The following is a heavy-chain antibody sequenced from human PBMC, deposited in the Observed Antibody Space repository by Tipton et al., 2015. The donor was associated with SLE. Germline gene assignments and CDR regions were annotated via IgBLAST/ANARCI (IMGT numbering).Heavy chain of an antibody. V-gene: IGHV3-9*01. Sequence: SLRLSCAASGFTFDDYAMHWVRQAPGKGLEWVSGISWNSGSIGYADSVKGRFTISRDNAKNTLYLQMNSLRAEDTAVYYCARVVWDYHTYYYYYGMDVWGQGTTVTVSS. J-gene: IGHJ6*02. CDR3: ARVVWDYHTYYYYYGMDV. D-gene: IGHD1-7*01. CDR1: GFTFDDYA. CDR2: ISWNSGSI.